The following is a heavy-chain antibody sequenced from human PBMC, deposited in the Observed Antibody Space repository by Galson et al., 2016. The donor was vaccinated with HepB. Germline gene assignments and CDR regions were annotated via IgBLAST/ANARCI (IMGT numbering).Heavy chain of an antibody. J-gene: IGHJ6*02. CDR1: GFSFSSYG. V-gene: IGHV3-33*01. Sequence: SLRLSCAASGFSFSSYGMHWVRQAPGKGLQWVAVVWHDGSKKYYADSVKGRCTISRDNSKNTVYLHMKSLRAEDTAVYYCARETIAARPLYYQYYGMDFWGQGTTVTVSS. CDR2: VWHDGSKK. D-gene: IGHD6-6*01. CDR3: ARETIAARPLYYQYYGMDF.